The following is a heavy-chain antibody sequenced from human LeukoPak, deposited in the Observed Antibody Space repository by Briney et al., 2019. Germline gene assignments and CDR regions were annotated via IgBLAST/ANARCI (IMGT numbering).Heavy chain of an antibody. D-gene: IGHD3-10*01. J-gene: IGHJ6*03. CDR3: ARVFDSGSQAYFYYMDV. CDR1: GGSIRGYY. Sequence: SETLSLTCNVSGGSIRGYYWSWIRQPPEKGLEWIGYIYSSGGTNYNPSLKSRVTMSVDTSKNQFSLKVSSVTAADTAVYYCARVFDSGSQAYFYYMDVWGKGTTVTISS. V-gene: IGHV4-59*01. CDR2: IYSSGGT.